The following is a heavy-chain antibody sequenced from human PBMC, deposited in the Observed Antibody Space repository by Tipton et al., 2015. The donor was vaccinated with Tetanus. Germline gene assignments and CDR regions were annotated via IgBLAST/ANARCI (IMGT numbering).Heavy chain of an antibody. J-gene: IGHJ6*02. D-gene: IGHD3-9*01. V-gene: IGHV3-23*01. CDR2: ISPTGDET. CDR3: AKFLVVITQGYYHTMDV. Sequence: SLRLSCAASGFTFSKHTMNWVRQAPGKGLEWVSAISPTGDETYYADSVKGRFTISRDNSKNTLILQMNSLRAEDTAVYFCAKFLVVITQGYYHTMDVWGQGTTVTVSS. CDR1: GFTFSKHT.